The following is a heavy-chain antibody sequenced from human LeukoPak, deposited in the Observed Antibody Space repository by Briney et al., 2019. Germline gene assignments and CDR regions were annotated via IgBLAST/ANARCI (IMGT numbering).Heavy chain of an antibody. Sequence: PSETLSLTCAVYGGSFSDYYWNWIRQPPGKGLEWIGEINHSGSINYNPSLKSRVTISVDTSKNQFSLKLRSVTAADTAVYYCARRNSGWTRTIDYWGQGTLVTVSS. V-gene: IGHV4-34*01. D-gene: IGHD6-19*01. CDR2: INHSGSI. CDR1: GGSFSDYY. CDR3: ARRNSGWTRTIDY. J-gene: IGHJ4*02.